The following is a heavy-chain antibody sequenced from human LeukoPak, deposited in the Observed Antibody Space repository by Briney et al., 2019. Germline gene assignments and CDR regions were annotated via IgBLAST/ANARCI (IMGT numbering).Heavy chain of an antibody. J-gene: IGHJ4*02. Sequence: GGSLRLSCAASEFSVGSNYMTWVRQAPGKGLEWVSPIYSGGSTYYADSVKGRFTISRDNSKNTLYLQMNSLRAEDTAVYYCARFTITMTVVVPNFEYWGQGTLVTVSS. V-gene: IGHV3-66*01. CDR3: ARFTITMTVVVPNFEY. D-gene: IGHD3-22*01. CDR1: EFSVGSNY. CDR2: IYSGGST.